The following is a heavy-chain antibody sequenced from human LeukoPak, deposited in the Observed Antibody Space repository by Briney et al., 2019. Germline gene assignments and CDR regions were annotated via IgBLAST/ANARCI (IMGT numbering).Heavy chain of an antibody. CDR2: IYSGGST. Sequence: TGGSLRLSCAASGFTVSSNYMSWVCQAPGKGLEWVSVIYSGGSTYYADSVKGRFTISRDNSKNTLYLQMNSLRAEDTAVYYCASRYCSGGSCYSEDYYYYGMDVWGQGTTVTVSS. D-gene: IGHD2-15*01. CDR3: ASRYCSGGSCYSEDYYYYGMDV. J-gene: IGHJ6*02. V-gene: IGHV3-66*01. CDR1: GFTVSSNY.